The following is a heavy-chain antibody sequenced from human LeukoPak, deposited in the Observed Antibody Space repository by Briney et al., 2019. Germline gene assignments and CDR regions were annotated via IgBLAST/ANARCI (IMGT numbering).Heavy chain of an antibody. V-gene: IGHV3-66*03. CDR2: IRDSGET. D-gene: IGHD3-16*01. J-gene: IGHJ5*01. CDR3: ARDGAVTQVWVEFDS. Sequence: GGSLRLSCAGSGFSVSNYYMNWVRQAPGKGLEWVSLIRDSGETYYADSVKGRFTISRDNSKNTLYLQMNTLRVGDTAVYFCARDGAVTQVWVEFDSWGQGTLVTVSS. CDR1: GFSVSNYY.